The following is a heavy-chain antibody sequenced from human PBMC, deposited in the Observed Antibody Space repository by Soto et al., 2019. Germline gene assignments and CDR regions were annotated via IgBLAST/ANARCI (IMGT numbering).Heavy chain of an antibody. CDR1: GYSFGDFY. J-gene: IGHJ4*02. CDR3: ARGGSMVTESYFDF. CDR2: MNPDSGVT. V-gene: IGHV1-2*02. D-gene: IGHD2-21*02. Sequence: ASVKVSCKTSGYSFGDFYIHWLRQRAGQGLEWMGWMNPDSGVTDLAQKFRGRVTLARDTSTNTAYMALDRLSSEDNGVYYCARGGSMVTESYFDFWGQGTLVTVSS.